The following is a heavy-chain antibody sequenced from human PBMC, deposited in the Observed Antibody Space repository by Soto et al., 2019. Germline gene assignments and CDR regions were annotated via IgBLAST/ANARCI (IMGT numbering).Heavy chain of an antibody. V-gene: IGHV3-30-3*01. CDR2: ISYDGSNK. J-gene: IGHJ4*02. CDR1: GFTFSSYA. D-gene: IGHD3-3*01. CDR3: ARHKRDLRFLEWSYYFDY. Sequence: QVQLVESGGGVVQPGRSLRLSCAASGFTFSSYAIHWVRQAAGKGLEWVALISYDGSNKYYADSVKGRFTISRDNSKNTLYLQMNSLRAEDTAVYYCARHKRDLRFLEWSYYFDYWGQGTLVTVSS.